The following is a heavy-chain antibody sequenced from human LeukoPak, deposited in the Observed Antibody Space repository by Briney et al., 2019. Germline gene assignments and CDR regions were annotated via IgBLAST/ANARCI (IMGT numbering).Heavy chain of an antibody. CDR2: ISISGSTI. J-gene: IGHJ4*02. CDR3: STAKFDY. Sequence: GGSLRLSCAATGSTLSSYSMNWVRRAPGKGLEWVSHISISGSTIHYADAVRGRFTISRDSAKNSLYLQMNSLRADDTAVYYCSTAKFDYWGQGTLLTVSS. V-gene: IGHV3-48*01. CDR1: GSTLSSYS.